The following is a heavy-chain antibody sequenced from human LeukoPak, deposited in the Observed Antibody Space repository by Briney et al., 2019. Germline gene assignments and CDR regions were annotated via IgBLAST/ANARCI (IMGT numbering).Heavy chain of an antibody. V-gene: IGHV3-21*01. Sequence: GSLRLSCAASGFRFSNYPLNCVRQAPGRGLEWVSTISGNSNYIYYADSVEGRFTISRDNAKNLLFLQMNSLRPEDTAVYYCATSYSGGWYLTSYFEYWGQGALVTVSS. D-gene: IGHD6-19*01. J-gene: IGHJ4*02. CDR1: GFRFSNYP. CDR2: ISGNSNYI. CDR3: ATSYSGGWYLTSYFEY.